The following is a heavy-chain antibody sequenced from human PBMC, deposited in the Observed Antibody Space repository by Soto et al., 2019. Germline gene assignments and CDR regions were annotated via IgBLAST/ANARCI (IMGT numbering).Heavy chain of an antibody. CDR2: IYYSGST. D-gene: IGHD6-19*01. Sequence: PSETLSLTCTVSGGSISSGDYYWSWIRQPPGKGLEWIGYIYYSGSTYYNPSLKSRVTISVDTSKNQFSLKLSSVTAADTAVYYCARSVAGTRGWFDPWGQGTLVTVSS. J-gene: IGHJ5*02. V-gene: IGHV4-30-4*01. CDR3: ARSVAGTRGWFDP. CDR1: GGSISSGDYY.